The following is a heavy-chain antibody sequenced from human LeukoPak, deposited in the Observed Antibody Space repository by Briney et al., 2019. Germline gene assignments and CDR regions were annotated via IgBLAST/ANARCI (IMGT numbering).Heavy chain of an antibody. CDR2: IYSGGST. V-gene: IGHV3-53*01. CDR3: ARVWVSGYYIDY. Sequence: PGGSLRLSCAASGFTFSSNYMSWVRQAPGQGLEWVSVIYSGGSTYYADSVKGRFTISRDNSKNTLYLQMNSLRAEDMAVYYCARVWVSGYYIDYWGQGTLVTVSS. CDR1: GFTFSSNY. D-gene: IGHD3-3*01. J-gene: IGHJ4*02.